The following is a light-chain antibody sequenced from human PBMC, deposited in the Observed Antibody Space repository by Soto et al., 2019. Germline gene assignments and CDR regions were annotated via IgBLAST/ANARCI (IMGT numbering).Light chain of an antibody. J-gene: IGKJ1*01. CDR2: AAS. V-gene: IGKV1-39*01. Sequence: DIQMTQSPSSLSASVGDRVTITCRASQSISNYLDWYQLKPGKAPKLLIYAASSLQSGVPSRFSGSGSETDFTLTISSLQPEDFATYSCQQSYSTTWTFGQGTKVEIQ. CDR3: QQSYSTTWT. CDR1: QSISNY.